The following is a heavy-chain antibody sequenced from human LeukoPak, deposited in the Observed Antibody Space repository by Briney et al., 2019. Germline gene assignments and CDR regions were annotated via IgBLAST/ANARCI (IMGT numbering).Heavy chain of an antibody. D-gene: IGHD1-26*01. V-gene: IGHV4-59*08. CDR2: IYYSGST. CDR3: ARPNILGATTPYDY. Sequence: SETLSLTCTVSGGSISSYYWSWIRQPPGKGLEWIGSIYYSGSTNYNPSLKSRVTISVDTSKNQFSLKLSSVTAADTAVYYCARPNILGATTPYDYWGQGTLVIVSS. J-gene: IGHJ4*02. CDR1: GGSISSYY.